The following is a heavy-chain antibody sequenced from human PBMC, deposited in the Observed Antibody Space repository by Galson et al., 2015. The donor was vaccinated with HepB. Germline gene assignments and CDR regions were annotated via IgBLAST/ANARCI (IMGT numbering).Heavy chain of an antibody. D-gene: IGHD1-26*01. CDR1: GFTFDGYS. J-gene: IGHJ3*02. CDR3: AKDIVIKGGQWDGFDT. Sequence: SLRLSCAASGFTFDGYSMHWVRQAPGKGLEWVSGITWQSATVGYADSVKGRFSISRDNAKNSLYLQLNSLRAEDTALYYCAKDIVIKGGQWDGFDTWGQGTMVTVSS. V-gene: IGHV3-9*01. CDR2: ITWQSATV.